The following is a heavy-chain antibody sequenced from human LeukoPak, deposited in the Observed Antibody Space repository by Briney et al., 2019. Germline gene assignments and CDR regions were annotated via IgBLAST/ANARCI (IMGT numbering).Heavy chain of an antibody. V-gene: IGHV4-59*01. CDR2: IYYSGST. Sequence: SETLSLTCTVSGGSISSYYWSWIRQPPGKGLEWIGYIYYSGSTNYNPSLKSRVTISVDTSKNQFSLKLSSVTAADTAVYYCASSPRAGYSYGSFDYWGQGTLVTVSS. CDR3: ASSPRAGYSYGSFDY. J-gene: IGHJ4*02. D-gene: IGHD5-18*01. CDR1: GGSISSYY.